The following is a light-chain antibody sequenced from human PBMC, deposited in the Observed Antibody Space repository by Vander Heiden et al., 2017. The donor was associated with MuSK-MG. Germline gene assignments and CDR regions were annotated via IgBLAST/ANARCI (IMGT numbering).Light chain of an antibody. CDR2: GSS. V-gene: IGKV3-20*01. CDR1: QSVSSNY. CDR3: QQYDTSVT. Sequence: EIVLTQSPGTLSLYPGDRATLSCRASQSVSSNYLAWYQQKPGQAPRLLIFGSSSRATGIPDRFSGSGSGTDFTLTISRLQPEDFAVYFCQQYDTSVTFGGGTKVEIK. J-gene: IGKJ4*01.